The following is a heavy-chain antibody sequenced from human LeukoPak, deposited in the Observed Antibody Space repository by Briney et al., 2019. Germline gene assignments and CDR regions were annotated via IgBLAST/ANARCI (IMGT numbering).Heavy chain of an antibody. V-gene: IGHV4-38-2*01. CDR3: ARHEVGIVVVPAAPFGF. Sequence: PSETLSLTCAVSGYSISSDYYWGWIRQPPGKGLEWIGSIYHSGSTYYNPSLKSRVTISVDTSKNQFSLKLSSVTAADTAVYYCARHEVGIVVVPAAPFGFCGQGTLVTVSS. CDR1: GYSISSDYY. D-gene: IGHD2-2*01. J-gene: IGHJ4*02. CDR2: IYHSGST.